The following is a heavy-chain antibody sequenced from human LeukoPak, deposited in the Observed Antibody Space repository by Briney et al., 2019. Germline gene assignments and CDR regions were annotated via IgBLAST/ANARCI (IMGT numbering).Heavy chain of an antibody. CDR2: IKQGGSEK. CDR3: ARDYGSYGAYFDY. Sequence: AGGSLRLSCAASGFTFGRHWMTWVRQAPGKGLEWVASIKQGGSEKYYVDSVKGRFTISRDNSKNTLYLQMNSLRAEDTAVYYCARDYGSYGAYFDYWGQGTLVTVSS. V-gene: IGHV3-7*01. J-gene: IGHJ4*02. CDR1: GFTFGRHW. D-gene: IGHD1-26*01.